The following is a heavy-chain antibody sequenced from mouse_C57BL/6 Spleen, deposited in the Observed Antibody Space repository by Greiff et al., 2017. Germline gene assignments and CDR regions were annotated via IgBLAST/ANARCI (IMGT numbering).Heavy chain of an antibody. J-gene: IGHJ2*01. V-gene: IGHV1-55*01. CDR1: GYTFTSYW. Sequence: QVQLQQPGAELVKPGASVKLSCKASGYTFTSYWIAWVKQRPGQGLEWIGDIYPGSGSTNYNEKFKSKATLTVDTSSSTAYMQLSSRTSEDSAVYYCARERDYWGQGTTLTVSS. CDR3: ARERDY. CDR2: IYPGSGST.